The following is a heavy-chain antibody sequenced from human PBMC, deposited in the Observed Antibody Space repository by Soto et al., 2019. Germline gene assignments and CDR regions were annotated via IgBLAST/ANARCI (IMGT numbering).Heavy chain of an antibody. D-gene: IGHD1-26*01. V-gene: IGHV4-31*03. CDR2: IYYSGST. Sequence: QVQLQESGPGLVKPSQTLSLTCTVSGGSISSGGYYWSWIRQHPGKGLEWIGYIYYSGSTYYNPSLKSRVTISVDTSKTQFSLKLRSVTAADTAVYYCAREGGIVGATAADYWGQGTLVTVSS. CDR1: GGSISSGGYY. CDR3: AREGGIVGATAADY. J-gene: IGHJ4*02.